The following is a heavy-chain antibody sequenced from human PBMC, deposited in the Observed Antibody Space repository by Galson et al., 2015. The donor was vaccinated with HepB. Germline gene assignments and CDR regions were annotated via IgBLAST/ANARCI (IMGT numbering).Heavy chain of an antibody. V-gene: IGHV3-66*01. J-gene: IGHJ4*02. CDR1: GFTVSSNY. CDR2: ICSGGST. CDR3: ARAYSRRTAGPENFDY. Sequence: SLRLSCAASGFTVSSNYMSWVRQAPGKGLEWVSVICSGGSTYYADSVKGRFTISRDNSKNTLYLQMNSLRAEDTAVYYCARAYSRRTAGPENFDYWGQGTLVTVSS. D-gene: IGHD2-15*01.